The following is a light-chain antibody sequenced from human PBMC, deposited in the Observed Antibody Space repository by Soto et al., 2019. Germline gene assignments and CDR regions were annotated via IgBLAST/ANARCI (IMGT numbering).Light chain of an antibody. CDR3: HHHNNWTPALS. CDR1: QNIRSN. Sequence: EIVMTQSPATLSVSPGERATLSCRATQNIRSNLAWYQQKPNQGPGLLIHSVATRATGTPARFSGSGTGTESTLTISIRSLQDFAVAYYHHHNNWTPALSFGGGTKVDIK. V-gene: IGKV3-15*01. CDR2: SVA. J-gene: IGKJ4*01.